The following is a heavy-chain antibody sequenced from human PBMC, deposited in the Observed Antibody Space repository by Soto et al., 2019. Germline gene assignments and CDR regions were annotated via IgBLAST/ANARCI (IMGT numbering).Heavy chain of an antibody. D-gene: IGHD1-26*01. CDR2: INHSGST. Sequence: SETLSLTCAVYGGSFSGYYWIWIRQPPGKGVEWIGEINHSGSTNYNPSLKSRVTISVDTSKNQFSLKLSSVTAADTAVYYCARGFTGYSGSWHIDYWGQGTVVIVAS. V-gene: IGHV4-34*01. CDR1: GGSFSGYY. J-gene: IGHJ4*02. CDR3: ARGFTGYSGSWHIDY.